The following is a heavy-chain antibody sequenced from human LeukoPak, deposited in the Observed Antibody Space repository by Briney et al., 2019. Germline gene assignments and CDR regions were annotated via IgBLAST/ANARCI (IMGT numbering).Heavy chain of an antibody. Sequence: SETLSLTCTVSGGSISSSSYYWGWIRQPPGKGLEWIGSIYYSGSTYYNPSLKSRVTISVDTSKDQFSLKLSSVTAADTAVYYCARRSVGATMVFDYWGQGTLVTVSS. V-gene: IGHV4-39*01. CDR3: ARRSVGATMVFDY. J-gene: IGHJ4*02. D-gene: IGHD1-26*01. CDR1: GGSISSSSYY. CDR2: IYYSGST.